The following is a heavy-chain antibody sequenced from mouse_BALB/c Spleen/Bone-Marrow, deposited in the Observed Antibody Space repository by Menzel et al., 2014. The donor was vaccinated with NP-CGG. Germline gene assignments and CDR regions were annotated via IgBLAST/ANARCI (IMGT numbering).Heavy chain of an antibody. D-gene: IGHD2-1*01. CDR2: INPYYGST. CDR3: ERSDGIIFAMAF. CDR1: GYSFTGYN. V-gene: IGHV1S135*01. J-gene: IGHJ4*01. Sequence: EVQLVESGPELEKPGASVKISCKTSGYSFTGYNMNWVTQRNGKSLEWIGNINPYYGSTGYNQRFKGKATLTVDKSSSTAFLQRRGLTFEASAVFYCERSDGIIFAMAFWGQGTPAPVPS.